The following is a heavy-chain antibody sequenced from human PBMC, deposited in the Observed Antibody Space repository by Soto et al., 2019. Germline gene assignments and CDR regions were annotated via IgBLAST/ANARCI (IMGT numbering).Heavy chain of an antibody. V-gene: IGHV4-59*01. Sequence: SETLSLTCTVSGGSISSYYWSWIRQPPGKGLEWIGYIYYSGSTNYNPSLKSRVTISVDTSKNQFSLKLSSVTAADTAVYYCASRYCSGGSCYLGVWGQGTLVTVSS. CDR2: IYYSGST. CDR1: GGSISSYY. D-gene: IGHD2-15*01. J-gene: IGHJ4*02. CDR3: ASRYCSGGSCYLGV.